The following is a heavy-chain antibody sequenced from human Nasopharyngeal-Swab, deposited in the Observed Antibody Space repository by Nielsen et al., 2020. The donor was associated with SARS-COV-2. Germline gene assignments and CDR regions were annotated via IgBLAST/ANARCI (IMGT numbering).Heavy chain of an antibody. CDR2: INHSGST. D-gene: IGHD2-2*01. V-gene: IGHV4-34*01. Sequence: RQAPGKGPEWIAEINHSGSTNYNPSLKSRVTLSVDTSMNQVSLEVSSVTAADTAVYYCARGLSGIVPAPILGLGPYYYYYFMDVWGKGTTVTVSS. CDR3: ARGLSGIVPAPILGLGPYYYYYFMDV. J-gene: IGHJ6*03.